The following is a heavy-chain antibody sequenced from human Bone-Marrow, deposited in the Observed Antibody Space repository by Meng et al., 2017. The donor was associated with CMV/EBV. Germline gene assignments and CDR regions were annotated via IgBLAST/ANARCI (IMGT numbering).Heavy chain of an antibody. J-gene: IGHJ6*02. D-gene: IGHD2-2*02. CDR1: GYTFISYY. CDR3: ARETCSSTSCYTDYYYGMDV. Sequence: ASVKVSCKTSGYTFISYYMHWVRQAPGQGLEWMGIINPSGGSTSYAQKLQGRVTMTRDTSTSTVYMELSSLRSEDTAVYYCARETCSSTSCYTDYYYGMDVWGQGTTVTVSS. V-gene: IGHV1-46*01. CDR2: INPSGGST.